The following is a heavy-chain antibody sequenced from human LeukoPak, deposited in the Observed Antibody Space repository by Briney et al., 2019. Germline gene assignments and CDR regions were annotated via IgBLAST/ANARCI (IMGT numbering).Heavy chain of an antibody. V-gene: IGHV3-7*01. CDR3: ARDKLIFSYQLPSGAFDI. Sequence: GGSLRLSCAASGFIFSTYEMNWVRQAPGKGLEWVANIKQDGSENYYVDSVRGRFTISRDNAKNSLHLQMNNLRAEDTAVYYCARDKLIFSYQLPSGAFDIWGQGTMVTVSS. D-gene: IGHD2-2*01. CDR1: GFIFSTYE. J-gene: IGHJ3*02. CDR2: IKQDGSEN.